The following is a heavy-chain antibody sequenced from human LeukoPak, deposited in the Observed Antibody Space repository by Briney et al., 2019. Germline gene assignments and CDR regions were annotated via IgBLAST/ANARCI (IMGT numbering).Heavy chain of an antibody. Sequence: GGSLRLSCAASGFTLSNYWMHWVRQAPGKGPVWGSRINPDGGRIDYAESVRGRFTISRDSAKNTLYLQMNSLRAEDTAVYYCSRDFVGADDYWGQGTLVTVSS. V-gene: IGHV3-74*01. CDR1: GFTLSNYW. D-gene: IGHD1-26*01. CDR3: SRDFVGADDY. J-gene: IGHJ4*02. CDR2: INPDGGRI.